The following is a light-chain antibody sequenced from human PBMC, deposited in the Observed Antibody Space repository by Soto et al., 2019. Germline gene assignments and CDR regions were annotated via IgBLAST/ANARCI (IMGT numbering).Light chain of an antibody. CDR1: QSIRGIY. J-gene: IGKJ1*01. Sequence: EIVLTQSPGTLSLSPGESATLSCRASQSIRGIYLAWYQQKPGQTPRLLIYGGSSRATGIPDRFRGSGSGTAFTLTISRLEPEDFAVYYCQQYGSAPEGTFGQGTKVDIK. CDR2: GGS. V-gene: IGKV3-20*01. CDR3: QQYGSAPEGT.